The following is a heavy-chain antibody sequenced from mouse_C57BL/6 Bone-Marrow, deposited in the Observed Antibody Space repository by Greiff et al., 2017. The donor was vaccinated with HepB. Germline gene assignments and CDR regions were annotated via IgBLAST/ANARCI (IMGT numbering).Heavy chain of an antibody. D-gene: IGHD1-1*01. CDR2: IYPRDGST. CDR3: ARSSYYGSSHYYAMDY. V-gene: IGHV1-85*01. CDR1: GYTFTSYD. J-gene: IGHJ4*01. Sequence: VKLQQSGPELVKPGASVKLSCKASGYTFTSYDINWVKQRPGQGLEWIGWIYPRDGSTKYNEKFKGKATLTVDTSSSTAYMELHSLTSEDSAVYFCARSSYYGSSHYYAMDYWGQGTSVTVSS.